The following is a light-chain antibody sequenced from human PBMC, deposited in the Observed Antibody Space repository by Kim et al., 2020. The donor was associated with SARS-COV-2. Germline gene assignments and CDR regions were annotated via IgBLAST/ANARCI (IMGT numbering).Light chain of an antibody. CDR1: NIGSKS. Sequence: SYELTQPPSVSVAPVKTARITCGGNNIGSKSVHWYQQKPGQAPVLVIYYDSDRPSGIPERFSGSNSGNTATLTISRVEAGDEADYYCQVWDSSSDPYVFGTGTKVTVL. CDR3: QVWDSSSDPYV. J-gene: IGLJ1*01. V-gene: IGLV3-21*04. CDR2: YDS.